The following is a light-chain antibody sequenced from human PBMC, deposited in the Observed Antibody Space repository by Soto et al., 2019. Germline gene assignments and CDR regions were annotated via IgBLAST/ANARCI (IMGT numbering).Light chain of an antibody. CDR2: GAS. J-gene: IGKJ3*01. CDR3: QHYDNSPL. Sequence: EIVLTQSPGTLSLSPGERATLSSRPSQSVNSNYLVWYQQKPGQAPRLLIYGASTRAAGITDRFSGSGSGTEFTLTISRLEPEDFAVYYCQHYDNSPLFGPGTKVDI. V-gene: IGKV3-20*01. CDR1: QSVNSNY.